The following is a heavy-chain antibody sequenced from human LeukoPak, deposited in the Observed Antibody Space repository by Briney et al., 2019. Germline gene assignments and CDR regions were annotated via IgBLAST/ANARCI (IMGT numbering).Heavy chain of an antibody. Sequence: SQTLSLTCTVSGGSISNSDGFYWSWIPQHPGDGLEWIGFISYRGSTYYNPSLQIPISMAVDTSRRRFSLKLPSVTDGDTAVYYCATISQSSGGFYYWGQGTLVTVSS. CDR3: ATISQSSGGFYY. V-gene: IGHV4-31*02. CDR2: ISYRGST. D-gene: IGHD2-15*01. J-gene: IGHJ4*02. CDR1: GGSISNSDGFY.